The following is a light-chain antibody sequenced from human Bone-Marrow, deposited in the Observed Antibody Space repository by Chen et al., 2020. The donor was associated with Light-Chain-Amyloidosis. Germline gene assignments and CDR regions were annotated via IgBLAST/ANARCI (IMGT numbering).Light chain of an antibody. CDR2: RDT. J-gene: IGLJ2*01. Sequence: SFELPQPTSGSVSPGQTARIPCSRDVFPTKYAYWYQQKPGQAPVLGIHRDTERPSGISERFSGSSSGTTATLTISGGQAEGEADYHCQAADSSGTYEVIFGGGTKLTVL. CDR3: QAADSSGTYEVI. V-gene: IGLV3-25*03. CDR1: VFPTKY.